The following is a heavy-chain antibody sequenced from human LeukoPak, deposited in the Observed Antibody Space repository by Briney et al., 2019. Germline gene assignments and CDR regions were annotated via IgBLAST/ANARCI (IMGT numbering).Heavy chain of an antibody. CDR3: ARHREMDSYEAFDM. CDR2: IVYSGST. J-gene: IGHJ3*02. V-gene: IGHV4-59*08. CDR1: GGSISSHY. D-gene: IGHD5-24*01. Sequence: PSETLSLTCTVSGGSISSHYWSWIRQPPGQGLEWIGFIVYSGSTNYNPSLKSRVTISIDTSNNQLSLKLSSVTAADTAVYYCARHREMDSYEAFDMWGQGTMVTVSS.